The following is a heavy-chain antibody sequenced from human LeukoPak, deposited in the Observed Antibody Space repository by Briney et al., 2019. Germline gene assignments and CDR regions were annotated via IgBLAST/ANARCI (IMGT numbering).Heavy chain of an antibody. CDR1: GGSISSSSYY. V-gene: IGHV4-39*01. CDR2: IYYSGST. CDR3: ARAGYDYGDSYFDY. D-gene: IGHD4-17*01. Sequence: SETLSLTCTVSGGSISSSSYYWGWIRQPPGKGLEWIGSIYYSGSTYYNPSLKSRVTISVDTSKNQFSLKLSSVTAADTTVYYCARAGYDYGDSYFDYWGQGTLVTVSS. J-gene: IGHJ4*02.